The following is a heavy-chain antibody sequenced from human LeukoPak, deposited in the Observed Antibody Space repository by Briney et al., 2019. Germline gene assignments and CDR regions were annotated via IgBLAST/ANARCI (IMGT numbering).Heavy chain of an antibody. CDR3: ARVWGDYDYFDY. D-gene: IGHD4-17*01. CDR1: GFTFSSYG. CDR2: ISYDGSNK. V-gene: IGHV3-30*03. J-gene: IGHJ4*02. Sequence: GGSLRLSCAASGFTFSSYGMHWVRQAPGKGLEWVAVISYDGSNKYYADSVKGRFTISRDNSKNTLYLQMNSLRAEDTAVYYCARVWGDYDYFDYWGQGTLVTVSS.